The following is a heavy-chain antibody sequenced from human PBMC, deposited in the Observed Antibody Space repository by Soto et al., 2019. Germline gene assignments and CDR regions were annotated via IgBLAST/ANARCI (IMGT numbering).Heavy chain of an antibody. CDR1: GLTFRSYW. Sequence: EVQLVESGGGLVQPGESLRLSCAASGLTFRSYWMHWVRQAPGKGLVWVSRINTDGSVAMYVDSVKGRFTISRDNAKNTLYLHMNGLRAEDTAVYYCVRDMQLWRLDSWGQGPLVTVSS. D-gene: IGHD2-21*01. CDR3: VRDMQLWRLDS. V-gene: IGHV3-74*03. J-gene: IGHJ4*02. CDR2: INTDGSVA.